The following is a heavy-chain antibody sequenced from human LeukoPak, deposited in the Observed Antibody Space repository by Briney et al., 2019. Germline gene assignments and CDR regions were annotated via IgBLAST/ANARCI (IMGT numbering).Heavy chain of an antibody. J-gene: IGHJ6*03. CDR2: IDWDDDK. Sequence: SGPTLVNPTQTLTLTCTFSGFSLSTSGMCVSWIRQPPGKALEWLARIDWDDDKYYSTSLKTRLTISKDTSKNQVVLTMTNMDPVDTATYYCAHSVPPDYGDSYYMDVWGKGTTVTVSS. CDR3: AHSVPPDYGDSYYMDV. D-gene: IGHD4-17*01. V-gene: IGHV2-70*12. CDR1: GFSLSTSGMC.